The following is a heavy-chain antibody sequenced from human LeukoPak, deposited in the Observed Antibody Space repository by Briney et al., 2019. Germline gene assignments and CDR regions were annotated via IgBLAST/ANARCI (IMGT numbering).Heavy chain of an antibody. Sequence: GGSLRLSCAASGFTFSAYWMHWARQDPGKGLVWVSRINSDGSNTIYADSVKGRFTISRDNAKNTLFLQMNSLRAEDTAVYYCAKHPRGEYQLLFPYYYYYMDVWGKGTTVTVSS. CDR1: GFTFSAYW. J-gene: IGHJ6*03. CDR3: AKHPRGEYQLLFPYYYYYMDV. D-gene: IGHD2-2*01. CDR2: INSDGSNT. V-gene: IGHV3-74*01.